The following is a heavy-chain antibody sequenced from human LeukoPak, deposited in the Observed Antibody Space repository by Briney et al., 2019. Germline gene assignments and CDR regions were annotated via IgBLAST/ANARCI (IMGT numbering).Heavy chain of an antibody. CDR1: GFTFSSYN. D-gene: IGHD1-26*01. J-gene: IGHJ4*02. CDR3: ARSIVNSGTYIPFDY. Sequence: GGSLRLSCAASGFTFSSYNMNWVRQAPGKGLEWVSVISGSGRSTYYADSVKGRFTISRDKSKNSLYLQMNSLRVEDTAIYYCARSIVNSGTYIPFDYWGQGTLVTVSS. V-gene: IGHV3-23*01. CDR2: ISGSGRST.